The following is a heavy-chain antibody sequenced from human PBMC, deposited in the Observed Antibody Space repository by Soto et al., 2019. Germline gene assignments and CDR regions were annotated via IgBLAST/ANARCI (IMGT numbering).Heavy chain of an antibody. CDR3: ARGSGYGGNSGSDY. V-gene: IGHV1-8*01. D-gene: IGHD2-21*02. CDR2: MNPNSGNT. J-gene: IGHJ4*02. Sequence: QVQLVQSGAEVKKPGASVKVSCKSSGYTFTIYDINWVRQATGQGLEWLGWMNPNSGNTGHAQNFQGRVKMSRNTDVNTADMERSSLRCEDAAVYYCARGSGYGGNSGSDYSGQGTLVTVSS. CDR1: GYTFTIYD.